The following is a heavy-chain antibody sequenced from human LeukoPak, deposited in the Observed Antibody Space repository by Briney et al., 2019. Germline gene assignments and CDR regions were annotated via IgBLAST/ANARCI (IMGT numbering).Heavy chain of an antibody. Sequence: GGSLRLSCAASRLTFSTYRMSWVRQAPGKGLEWVANITNGGSEKYYVDSVKGRFTISRDNAKNSLFLQMDGLRAEDTSVYDCARGYDSGLDFWGQGTLVTVSS. CDR2: ITNGGSEK. V-gene: IGHV3-7*01. CDR1: RLTFSTYR. D-gene: IGHD6-19*01. J-gene: IGHJ4*02. CDR3: ARGYDSGLDF.